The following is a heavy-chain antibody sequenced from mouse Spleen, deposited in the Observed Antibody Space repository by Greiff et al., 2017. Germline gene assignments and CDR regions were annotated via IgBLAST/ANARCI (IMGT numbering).Heavy chain of an antibody. CDR2: IYPGDGDT. Sequence: QVQLQHSGAELVKPGASVKISCKASGYAFSSYWMNWVKQRPGKGLEWIGQIYPGDGDTNYNGKFKGKATLTADKSSSTAYMQLSSLTSEDSAVYFCARHPYGYNAMDYWGQGTSVTVSS. J-gene: IGHJ4*01. D-gene: IGHD1-2*01. CDR1: GYAFSSYW. V-gene: IGHV1-80*01. CDR3: ARHPYGYNAMDY.